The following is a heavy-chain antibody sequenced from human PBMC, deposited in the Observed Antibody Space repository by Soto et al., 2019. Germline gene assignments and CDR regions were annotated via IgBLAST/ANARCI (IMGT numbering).Heavy chain of an antibody. CDR1: GFTFSSYG. V-gene: IGHV3-48*02. CDR3: ARNLLRGFLEWLFLGMDV. D-gene: IGHD3-3*01. CDR2: ISSGPVTT. J-gene: IGHJ6*02. Sequence: EVQLVNSGGGLVQPGGSLRLSCVASGFTFSSYGMNWVRQAPGKGLEWVSYISSGPVTTNYADSVRGRFTISRDNAKNSLYLQMNSLRDEDTAVYYCARNLLRGFLEWLFLGMDVWGQGTTVTVSS.